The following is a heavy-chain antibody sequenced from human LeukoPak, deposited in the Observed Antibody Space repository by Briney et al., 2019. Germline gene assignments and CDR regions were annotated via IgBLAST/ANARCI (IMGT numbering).Heavy chain of an antibody. J-gene: IGHJ4*02. D-gene: IGHD6-13*01. CDR2: INPNSGGT. CDR3: ARETKKAAAAGLGGYYFDY. CDR1: GYTLTGYY. Sequence: ASVKVSFKASGYTLTGYYMHWVRQAPGQGLEWMGWINPNSGGTNYAQKFQGRVTMTRDTSISTAYMELSRLRSDDTAVYYCARETKKAAAAGLGGYYFDYWGQGTLVTVSS. V-gene: IGHV1-2*02.